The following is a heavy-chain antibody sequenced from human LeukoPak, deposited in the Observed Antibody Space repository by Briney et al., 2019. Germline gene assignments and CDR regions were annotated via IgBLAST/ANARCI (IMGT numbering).Heavy chain of an antibody. CDR3: AIGRGYSGYDYFDY. V-gene: IGHV3-30*02. J-gene: IGHJ4*02. D-gene: IGHD5-12*01. Sequence: GGSLRLSCAASGFTFSSYGMHWVRQAPGKGLEWVAFIRYDGSNKYYADSVKGRFTISRDNSKNTLYLQMNSLRAEDTAVYYCAIGRGYSGYDYFDYWGQGTLVTVSS. CDR1: GFTFSSYG. CDR2: IRYDGSNK.